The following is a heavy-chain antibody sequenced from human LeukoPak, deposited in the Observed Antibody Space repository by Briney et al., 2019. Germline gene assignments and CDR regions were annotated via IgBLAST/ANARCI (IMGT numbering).Heavy chain of an antibody. J-gene: IGHJ3*01. CDR2: IYNSGST. Sequence: SETLSLTCTVSGGSISSHYWSWIRQPPGKGLEWIGYIYNSGSTNYYPSLKSRVTISLDMSKTQFSLKLTFVTAADTAVSFGVRDDCGVFDDFDVWGQGTVVTVSS. CDR1: GGSISSHY. CDR3: VRDDCGVFDDFDV. D-gene: IGHD2-21*01. V-gene: IGHV4-59*11.